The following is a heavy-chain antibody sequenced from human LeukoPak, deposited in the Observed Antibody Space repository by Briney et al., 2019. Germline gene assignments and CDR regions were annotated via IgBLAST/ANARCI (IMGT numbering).Heavy chain of an antibody. D-gene: IGHD1-26*01. J-gene: IGHJ6*03. CDR1: GDSVSSNSAA. V-gene: IGHV6-1*01. CDR3: ARERMAFKLTGATDYMDV. Sequence: SQTLSLTCAISGDSVSSNSAAWNWIRQSPSRGLEWLGRTYYRSKWYNDYAVSVKSRITINPDTSKNQFSLQLNSVTPEDTAVYYCARERMAFKLTGATDYMDVWGKGTTVTVSS. CDR2: TYYRSKWYN.